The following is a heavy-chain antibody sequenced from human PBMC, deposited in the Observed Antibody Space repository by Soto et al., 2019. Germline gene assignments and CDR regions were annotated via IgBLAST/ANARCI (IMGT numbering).Heavy chain of an antibody. J-gene: IGHJ3*02. V-gene: IGHV1-69*08. CDR2: IIPILGAP. CDR3: VRTGDGMRIKEPDAFDM. CDR1: GGPFNNNI. D-gene: IGHD2-15*01. Sequence: QVQLVQSGPEVKKPGSSVKVSCKASGGPFNNNIITWVRQAPGQGLEWMGKIIPILGAPKYAPKFQGRVTIAADTSTSTAYLDLRSLRIEDTAVYYCVRTGDGMRIKEPDAFDMWGQGTKVTVSA.